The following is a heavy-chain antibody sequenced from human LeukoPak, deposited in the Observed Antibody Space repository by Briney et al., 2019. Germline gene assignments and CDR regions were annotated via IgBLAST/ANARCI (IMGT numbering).Heavy chain of an antibody. J-gene: IGHJ4*02. D-gene: IGHD1-26*01. CDR3: AKPSLIVGATVGFEY. CDR2: ISGSGSST. Sequence: GGSLRLSCAASGFTFSSYAMSWVRQAPGKGLEWVSAISGSGSSTYYAASVKGRFTISRDNSKNTLYLQMNSLRAEDTAVYYCAKPSLIVGATVGFEYWGQGTLVTVSS. V-gene: IGHV3-23*01. CDR1: GFTFSSYA.